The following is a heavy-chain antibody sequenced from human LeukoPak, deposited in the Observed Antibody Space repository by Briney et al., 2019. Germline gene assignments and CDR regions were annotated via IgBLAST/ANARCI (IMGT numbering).Heavy chain of an antibody. CDR1: GFTFSSNY. CDR3: ASNVLLWFGESDY. Sequence: PGGSLRLSCAASGFTFSSNYMSWVRQAPGKGLEWVSVIYSGGSTYYADSVKGRFTISRDNSKNTLYLQMNSLRAEDTAVYYCASNVLLWFGESDYWGQGTLVTVSS. V-gene: IGHV3-53*01. CDR2: IYSGGST. J-gene: IGHJ4*02. D-gene: IGHD3-10*01.